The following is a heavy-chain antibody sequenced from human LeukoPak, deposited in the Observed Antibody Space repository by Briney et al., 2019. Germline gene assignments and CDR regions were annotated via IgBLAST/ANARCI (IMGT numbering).Heavy chain of an antibody. D-gene: IGHD2-2*01. J-gene: IGHJ4*02. Sequence: GASVKVSCKASGYTFTRYGISWVRQAPGQGLEWMGWISAYNGNTNYAQKLQGRVTMTTDTSTSTAYMELRSLRSDDTAVYYCARRSSISRRDGFDYWGQGTLVTVSS. CDR1: GYTFTRYG. CDR2: ISAYNGNT. CDR3: ARRSSISRRDGFDY. V-gene: IGHV1-18*01.